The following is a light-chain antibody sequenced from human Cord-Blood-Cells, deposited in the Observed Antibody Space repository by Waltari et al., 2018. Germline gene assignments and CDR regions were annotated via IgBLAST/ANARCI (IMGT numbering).Light chain of an antibody. CDR1: QSVSSY. Sequence: EIVLTQSPATLSLSPGERATLSCRASQSVSSYLAWYQQKPGQAPRLLNYDAANRATGIPARVSGSGSGTDFTRTISSLEPEDFAVYYCQQRSNWPLTFGGGTKVEIK. CDR2: DAA. J-gene: IGKJ4*01. CDR3: QQRSNWPLT. V-gene: IGKV3-11*01.